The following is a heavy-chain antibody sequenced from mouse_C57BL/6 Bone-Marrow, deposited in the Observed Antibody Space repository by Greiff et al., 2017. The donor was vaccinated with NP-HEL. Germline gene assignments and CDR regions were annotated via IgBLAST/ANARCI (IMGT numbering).Heavy chain of an antibody. CDR3: TGANWDFDY. V-gene: IGHV6-3*01. CDR2: IGLKSDNYAT. Sequence: EVKLEESGGGLVQPGGSMKLSCVASGFTFSNYWMNWVRQSPEKGLEWVAQIGLKSDNYATHYAESVKGRFTISRDDSKSSVYLQMNNLRAEDTGIYYCTGANWDFDYWGQGTTLTVSS. D-gene: IGHD4-1*02. CDR1: GFTFSNYW. J-gene: IGHJ2*01.